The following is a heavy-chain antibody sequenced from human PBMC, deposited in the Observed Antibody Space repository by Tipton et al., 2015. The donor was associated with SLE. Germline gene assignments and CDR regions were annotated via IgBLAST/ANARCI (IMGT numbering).Heavy chain of an antibody. D-gene: IGHD3-3*01. V-gene: IGHV1-69*05. CDR3: ARSTFTIFGVVITAFDI. CDR1: GGTFSSYA. Sequence: QLVQSGAEVKKPGSSVKVSCKASGGTFSSYAISWVRQAPGQGLEWMGGIIPIFGTANYAQKFQGRVTITTDESTSTAYMELRSLRSDDTAVYYCARSTFTIFGVVITAFDIWGQGTMVTVSS. CDR2: IIPIFGTA. J-gene: IGHJ3*02.